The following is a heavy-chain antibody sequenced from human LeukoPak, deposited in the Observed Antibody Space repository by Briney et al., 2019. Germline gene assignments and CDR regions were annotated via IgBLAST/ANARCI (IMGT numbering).Heavy chain of an antibody. CDR2: INPNSGGT. Sequence: GASVKVSYKASGYTFTGYYMHWVRQAPGQGLEWMGRINPNSGGTNYAQKFQGRVTMTRDTSISTAYMELSRLRSDDTAVYYCAKGGWVAASPFDYWGQGTLVTVSS. V-gene: IGHV1-2*06. CDR3: AKGGWVAASPFDY. D-gene: IGHD2-15*01. CDR1: GYTFTGYY. J-gene: IGHJ4*02.